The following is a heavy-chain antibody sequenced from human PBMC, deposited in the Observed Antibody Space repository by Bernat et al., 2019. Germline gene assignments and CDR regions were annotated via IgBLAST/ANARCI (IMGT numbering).Heavy chain of an antibody. CDR2: IYWDDDE. Sequence: QITLKESGPTLVKPTQTLTLTCTFSGFSLTTNGMNVGWIRQPPGKALEWLALIYWDDDERYSPSLRSRLTIAKDTSKNQVVLTMSNMDPVDTATYYCVHRASSRTGYSWGQGTLVTVSS. CDR1: GFSLTTNGMN. D-gene: IGHD6-13*01. V-gene: IGHV2-5*02. J-gene: IGHJ4*02. CDR3: VHRASSRTGYS.